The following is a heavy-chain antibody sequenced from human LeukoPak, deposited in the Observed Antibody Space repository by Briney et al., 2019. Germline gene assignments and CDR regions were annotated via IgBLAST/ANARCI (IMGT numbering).Heavy chain of an antibody. Sequence: SETLSLTCTVSGGSISNYYWSWIRQPAGKGLEWIGLVYSTGSTDYNPSLKSRVTMSVDTSKNQFSVKVNSVTAADTAVYYCARGLEVGADRALDYWGQGTLVTVSS. CDR3: ARGLEVGADRALDY. V-gene: IGHV4-4*07. CDR1: GGSISNYY. CDR2: VYSTGST. J-gene: IGHJ4*02. D-gene: IGHD1-1*01.